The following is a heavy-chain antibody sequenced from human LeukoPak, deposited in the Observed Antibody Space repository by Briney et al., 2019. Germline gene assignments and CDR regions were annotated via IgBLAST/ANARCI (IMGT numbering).Heavy chain of an antibody. CDR2: IKSKTDGGTT. V-gene: IGHV3-15*01. CDR1: GFTFSNAW. D-gene: IGHD2-21*02. Sequence: GGSLRLSCAASGFTFSNAWMSWVRRAPGKGLGWVGRIKSKTDGGTTDYAAPVKGRFTISRDDSKNTLYLQMNSLKTEDTAVYYCTTDQTAGDFDYWGQGTLVTVSS. J-gene: IGHJ4*02. CDR3: TTDQTAGDFDY.